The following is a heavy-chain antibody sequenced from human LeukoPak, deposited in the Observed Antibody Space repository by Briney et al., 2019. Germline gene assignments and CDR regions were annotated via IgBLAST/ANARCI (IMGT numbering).Heavy chain of an antibody. J-gene: IGHJ4*02. V-gene: IGHV3-43*02. Sequence: PGGSLRLSCAASGFTFDAYAMYRVRQAPGKGLECVSLIGGHGGSTYYADSVKGRFTISRDNSKNSLYLQMNSLRTEDTALYYCAKEHSASGSVDYWGQGTLVTVSS. CDR2: IGGHGGST. CDR1: GFTFDAYA. CDR3: AKEHSASGSVDY. D-gene: IGHD1-26*01.